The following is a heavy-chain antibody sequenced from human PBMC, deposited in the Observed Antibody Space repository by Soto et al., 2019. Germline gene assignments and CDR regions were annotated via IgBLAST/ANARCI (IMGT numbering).Heavy chain of an antibody. CDR3: AREGVGGTAFWGYLDY. CDR1: GFTFSGYG. D-gene: IGHD1-1*01. V-gene: IGHV3-33*01. Sequence: QVQLVESGGDVVQPGRSLRLPCVASGFTFSGYGMHWVRQAPGKGREWVAIIRYDGSNIYYADSVRGRFAISRDNSKNTLFLQMDSLGAEDTAVYYCAREGVGGTAFWGYLDYCGQGALVTDSS. J-gene: IGHJ4*02. CDR2: IRYDGSNI.